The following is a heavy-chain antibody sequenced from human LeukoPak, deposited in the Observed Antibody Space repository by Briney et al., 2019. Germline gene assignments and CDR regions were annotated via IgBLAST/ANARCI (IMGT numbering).Heavy chain of an antibody. V-gene: IGHV1-2*02. CDR2: INPKSGGT. J-gene: IGHJ4*02. D-gene: IGHD1-14*01. CDR3: ARATAENDY. CDR1: GYTFTVYY. Sequence: ASVKVSFTASGYTFTVYYMHWVRQAPGQGLEWMGWINPKSGGTNYLQKFQGRVTMTRDTSISTAYMELSRLRSDDTAVYYCARATAENDYWGQGTLVTVSS.